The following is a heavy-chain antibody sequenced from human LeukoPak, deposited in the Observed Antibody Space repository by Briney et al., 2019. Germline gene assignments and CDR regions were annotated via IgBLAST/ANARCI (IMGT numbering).Heavy chain of an antibody. V-gene: IGHV3-21*01. CDR2: ISSSSAYI. Sequence: GGSLRLSCAAFGFTFSSYSMNWVRQAPGKGLEWVSFISSSSAYISYADSVKGRFTISRDNAKNSLYLQMNNLRAEDTAVYYCAKKMDDALDIWGQGTMVTVSS. D-gene: IGHD5-24*01. CDR1: GFTFSSYS. CDR3: AKKMDDALDI. J-gene: IGHJ3*02.